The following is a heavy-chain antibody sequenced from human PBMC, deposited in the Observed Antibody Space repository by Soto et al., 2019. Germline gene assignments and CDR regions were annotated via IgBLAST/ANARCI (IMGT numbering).Heavy chain of an antibody. CDR2: IIPIFGTA. Sequence: SVKVSCKASGGTFSSYAISWVRQAPGQGLEWMGGIIPIFGTANYAQKFQGRVTITADKSTSTAYMELSSLRSEDTAVYYCARRHGSYSNYDVRYYYGMDVWGQGTTVTVSS. D-gene: IGHD4-4*01. J-gene: IGHJ6*02. V-gene: IGHV1-69*06. CDR1: GGTFSSYA. CDR3: ARRHGSYSNYDVRYYYGMDV.